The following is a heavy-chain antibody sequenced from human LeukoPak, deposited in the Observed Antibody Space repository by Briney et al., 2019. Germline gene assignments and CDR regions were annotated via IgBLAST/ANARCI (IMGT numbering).Heavy chain of an antibody. V-gene: IGHV4-4*07. CDR1: GGSISSYY. Sequence: SETLSLTCTVSGGSISSYYWSWIRQPAGKGLEWIGRIYISGSTNYNPSLKSRVTMSVDTSKNQFCLKLSSVTAADTAVYYCARDRGTWSDDGFDYWGQGTLVTVSS. CDR3: ARDRGTWSDDGFDY. J-gene: IGHJ4*02. CDR2: IYISGST. D-gene: IGHD1-1*01.